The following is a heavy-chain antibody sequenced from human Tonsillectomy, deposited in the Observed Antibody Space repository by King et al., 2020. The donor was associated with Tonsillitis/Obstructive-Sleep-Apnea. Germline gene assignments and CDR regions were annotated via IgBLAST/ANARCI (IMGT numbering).Heavy chain of an antibody. CDR2: ISSSSSTI. CDR1: GFTFSSYS. D-gene: IGHD6-19*01. V-gene: IGHV3-48*01. Sequence: VQLVESGGGLVQPGGSLRLSCAASGFTFSSYSMNWVRQAPGKGLEWVSYISSSSSTIYYADSVKGRFTISRDNAKNSLYLQRNSLRAEDTAVYYCARAGQWLAPGGGYYFDYWGQGTLVTVSS. J-gene: IGHJ4*02. CDR3: ARAGQWLAPGGGYYFDY.